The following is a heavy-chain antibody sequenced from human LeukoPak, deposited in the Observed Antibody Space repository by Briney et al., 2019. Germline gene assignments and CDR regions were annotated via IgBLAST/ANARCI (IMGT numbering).Heavy chain of an antibody. Sequence: PGGSLRLSCAAFGFTVGSYYMSWVRQAPGKGLEWVSLISSADATLYADSVKGRFTISSDNSKSTLYLQMNSLRPEDTAVYFCARAKMDTFNLFDSWGQGTLVTVSS. D-gene: IGHD5-24*01. CDR1: GFTVGSYY. V-gene: IGHV3-66*02. CDR2: ISSADAT. CDR3: ARAKMDTFNLFDS. J-gene: IGHJ4*02.